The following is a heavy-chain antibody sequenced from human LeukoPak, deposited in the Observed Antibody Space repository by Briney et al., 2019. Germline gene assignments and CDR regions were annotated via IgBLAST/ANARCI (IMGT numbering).Heavy chain of an antibody. CDR1: GFTFDDYA. V-gene: IGHV3-23*01. CDR3: AKGTGTTPPGYFDY. CDR2: ISGNGGST. Sequence: GGSLRLSCAASGFTFDDYAMHWVRQAPGKGLEWVSLISGNGGSTYYADSVKGRFTISRDNSKNTLYLQMNSLRAEDTAVYYCAKGTGTTPPGYFDYWGKGTLVTVSS. D-gene: IGHD1-1*01. J-gene: IGHJ4*02.